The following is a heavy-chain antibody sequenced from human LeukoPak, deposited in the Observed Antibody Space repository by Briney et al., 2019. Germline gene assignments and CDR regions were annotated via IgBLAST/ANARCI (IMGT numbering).Heavy chain of an antibody. V-gene: IGHV1-18*01. CDR3: ARGGSSWDRDYYYMDV. Sequence: ASVKVSRKASGYTFTSYGISWVRQAPGQGLEWMGWISAYNGNTNYAQKLQGRVTMTTDTSTSTAYMELRSLRSDDTAVYYCARGGSSWDRDYYYMDVWGKGTTVTVSS. CDR2: ISAYNGNT. J-gene: IGHJ6*03. D-gene: IGHD6-13*01. CDR1: GYTFTSYG.